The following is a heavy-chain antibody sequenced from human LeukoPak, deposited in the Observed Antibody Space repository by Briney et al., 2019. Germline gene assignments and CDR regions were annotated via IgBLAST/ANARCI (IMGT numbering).Heavy chain of an antibody. D-gene: IGHD2-15*01. Sequence: GGSLRLSCAASGFTFSSYAMHWVRQAPGKGLEWVAVISYDGSNKYYADSVKGRFTISRDNSKNTLYLQMNSLRAEDTAVYYCARGPVLVAAPYYFDYWGQGTLVTVSS. J-gene: IGHJ4*02. CDR1: GFTFSSYA. CDR2: ISYDGSNK. CDR3: ARGPVLVAAPYYFDY. V-gene: IGHV3-30*04.